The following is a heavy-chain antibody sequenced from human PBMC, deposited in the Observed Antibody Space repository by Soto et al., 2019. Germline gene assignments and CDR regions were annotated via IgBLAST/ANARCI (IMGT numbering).Heavy chain of an antibody. D-gene: IGHD3-10*01. V-gene: IGHV3-23*01. CDR2: ISGSGGST. Sequence: GGSLRLSCAASGFTFSSYAMSWVRQAPGKGLEWVSAISGSGGSTYYADSVKGRFTISRDNSKNTLYLQMNSLRAEDTAVYYCAKALSVPASHITMVRGVITSFDYWGQGTLVTVSS. CDR3: AKALSVPASHITMVRGVITSFDY. CDR1: GFTFSSYA. J-gene: IGHJ4*02.